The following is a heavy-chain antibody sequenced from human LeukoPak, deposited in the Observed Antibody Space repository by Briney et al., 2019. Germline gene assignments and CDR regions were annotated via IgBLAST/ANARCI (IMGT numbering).Heavy chain of an antibody. CDR1: GFIVSNQY. CDR3: GKDLHFYVAMDV. D-gene: IGHD2/OR15-2a*01. CDR2: IYRDGNT. J-gene: IGHJ6*02. Sequence: GGSLRLSCAASGFIVSNQYMIWVRQAPGKGLECVAIIYRDGNTNYAESVKGRFTISRDNSKNTLYLQMNSLRAEDMAVYYCGKDLHFYVAMDVWGQGTTVTVSS. V-gene: IGHV3-53*01.